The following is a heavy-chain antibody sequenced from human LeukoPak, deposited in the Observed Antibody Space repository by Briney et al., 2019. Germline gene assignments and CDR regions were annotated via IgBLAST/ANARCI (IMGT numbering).Heavy chain of an antibody. J-gene: IGHJ6*02. D-gene: IGHD5-18*01. CDR3: ARGGYSYGFQYYYYYYGMDV. V-gene: IGHV4-59*01. CDR1: GGSISSYY. CDR2: IYCSGST. Sequence: SETLSLTCTVSGGSISSYYWSWIRQPPGKGLEWIGYIYCSGSTNYNPSLKSRVTISVDTSKNQFSLKLSSVTAADTAVYYCARGGYSYGFQYYYYYYGMDVWGQGTTVTVSS.